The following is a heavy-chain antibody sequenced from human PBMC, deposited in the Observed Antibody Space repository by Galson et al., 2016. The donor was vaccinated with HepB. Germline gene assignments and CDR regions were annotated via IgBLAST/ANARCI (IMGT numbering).Heavy chain of an antibody. J-gene: IGHJ4*02. D-gene: IGHD6-19*01. Sequence: SLRLSCAASGFTFSAYWMSRVRQAPGKGLEWVAIIKSDGSQKYYADSVKGRFTISRDNAKNSLYLQMNSLRAEDTAVYYCARESGWSFDYWGLGTLVTVSS. CDR2: IKSDGSQK. CDR3: ARESGWSFDY. CDR1: GFTFSAYW. V-gene: IGHV3-7*01.